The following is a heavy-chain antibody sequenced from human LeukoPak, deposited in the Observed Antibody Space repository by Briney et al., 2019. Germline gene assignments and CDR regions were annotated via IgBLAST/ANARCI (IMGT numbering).Heavy chain of an antibody. D-gene: IGHD6-19*01. Sequence: GGSPRLFCAASGFTLTSYWMHWVRQAPGKGLVWVSRISSESDGSDTTYADSVKGRFTISRDNAKNTLYLQMNSLRAEDTAVYYCVRSSGRPDSWGQGTLVTVSS. CDR2: ISSESDGSDT. CDR3: VRSSGRPDS. V-gene: IGHV3-74*01. CDR1: GFTLTSYW. J-gene: IGHJ5*02.